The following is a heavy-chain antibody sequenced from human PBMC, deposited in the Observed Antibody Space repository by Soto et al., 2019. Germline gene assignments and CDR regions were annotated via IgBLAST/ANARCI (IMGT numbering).Heavy chain of an antibody. CDR3: AKIPHSSSWYLDAFDI. CDR2: ISGSGGST. J-gene: IGHJ3*02. V-gene: IGHV3-23*01. CDR1: GFTFSSYA. D-gene: IGHD6-13*01. Sequence: EVQLLESGGGLVQPGGSRRLSCAASGFTFSSYAMSWVRQAPGKGLEWVSAISGSGGSTYYADSVKGRFTISRDNSKNTLYLQKNSLRAEDTAVYYCAKIPHSSSWYLDAFDIWGQGTMVTVSS.